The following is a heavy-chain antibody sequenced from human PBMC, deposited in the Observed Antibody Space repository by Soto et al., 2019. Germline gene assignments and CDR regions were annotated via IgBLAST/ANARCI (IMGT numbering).Heavy chain of an antibody. V-gene: IGHV3-48*03. D-gene: IGHD3-22*01. CDR1: GFTFSSYE. Sequence: EVQLVESGGGLVQPGGSLRLSCAASGFTFSSYEMNWVRQAPGKGLEWVSYISSSAGTIYYADSVKGRFTISRDNAKNSLFLQLNSLRAEDTAVYYCARGGSYFDRSGYYYWGQGTLVTVSS. CDR3: ARGGSYFDRSGYYY. J-gene: IGHJ4*02. CDR2: ISSSAGTI.